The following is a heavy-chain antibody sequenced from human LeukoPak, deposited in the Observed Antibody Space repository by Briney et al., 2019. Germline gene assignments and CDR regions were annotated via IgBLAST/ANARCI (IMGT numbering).Heavy chain of an antibody. V-gene: IGHV1-69*06. Sequence: GASVKVSCKASGGTFSSYAISWVRQAPGQGLEWMGGIIPIFGTANYAQKFQGRVTITADKSTSTAYTELSSLRSEDTAVYYCATGSPIVVVITPYAFDIWGQGTMVTVSS. CDR1: GGTFSSYA. CDR2: IIPIFGTA. J-gene: IGHJ3*02. CDR3: ATGSPIVVVITPYAFDI. D-gene: IGHD3-22*01.